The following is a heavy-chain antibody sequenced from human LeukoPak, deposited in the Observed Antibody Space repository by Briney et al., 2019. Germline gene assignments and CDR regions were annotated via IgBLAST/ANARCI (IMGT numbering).Heavy chain of an antibody. J-gene: IGHJ4*02. D-gene: IGHD3-16*01. CDR1: GFTFSSYG. CDR2: ISYDGSNK. V-gene: IGHV3-30*18. Sequence: GGSLRLSCAASGFTFSSYGMHWVRQAPGKGLEWVAVISYDGSNKYYADSVKGRFTISRDNSKNTLYLQMNSLRAEDTAVYYCAKDEGGAIDYWGQGTLVTVSS. CDR3: AKDEGGAIDY.